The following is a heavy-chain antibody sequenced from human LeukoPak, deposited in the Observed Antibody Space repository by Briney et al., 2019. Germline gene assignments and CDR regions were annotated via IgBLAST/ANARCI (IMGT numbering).Heavy chain of an antibody. J-gene: IGHJ4*02. V-gene: IGHV3-13*01. CDR3: VREARGYHYTYFDY. D-gene: IGHD5-18*01. Sequence: GGSLRLSCAASGFTFSSYAMHWVRQIPGQGLEWVAAVSSGFHAFFADSVQGRFTVSREDARNSLYLQMNSLRAGDTAVYYCVREARGYHYTYFDYWGQGTLVTVSS. CDR1: GFTFSSYA. CDR2: VSSGFHA.